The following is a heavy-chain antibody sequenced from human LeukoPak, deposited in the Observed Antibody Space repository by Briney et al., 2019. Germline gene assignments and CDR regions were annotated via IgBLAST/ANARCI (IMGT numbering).Heavy chain of an antibody. D-gene: IGHD4-23*01. V-gene: IGHV3-7*01. CDR3: WSNGGSFDC. J-gene: IGHJ4*02. CDR2: IKHDASDW. Sequence: GGSLRLSCAASGFTFSNYWVIWVRQTPGKGLEWVANIKHDASDWHYVDSVKGRFTISRDNSKNTLYLQMNSLKTEDTAVYYCWSNGGSFDCWGQGTLVTVSS. CDR1: GFTFSNYW.